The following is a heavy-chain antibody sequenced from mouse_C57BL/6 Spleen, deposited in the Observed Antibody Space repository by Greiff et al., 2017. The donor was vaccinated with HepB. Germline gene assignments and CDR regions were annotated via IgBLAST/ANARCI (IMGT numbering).Heavy chain of an antibody. CDR1: GFSLTSYG. D-gene: IGHD1-1*01. J-gene: IGHJ4*01. CDR3: AISYYYGRSYGYYAMDY. V-gene: IGHV2-5*01. CDR2: IWRGGST. Sequence: QVQLQQSGPGLVQPSQSLSITCTVSGFSLTSYGVHWVRQSPGKGLEWLGVIWRGGSTDYNAAFMSRLSITKDNSKSQVFFKMNSLQADDTAIYYCAISYYYGRSYGYYAMDYWGQGTSVTVSS.